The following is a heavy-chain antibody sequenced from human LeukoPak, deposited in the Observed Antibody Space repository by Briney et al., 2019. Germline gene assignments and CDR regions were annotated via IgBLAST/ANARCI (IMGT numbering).Heavy chain of an antibody. Sequence: SETLSLTCAVYGGSFSSYYWSWIRQSPGKGLEWIAEINHRGDTNCNPSVKSRVTISVDSSKNQFSLKVTSLTAADTAVYYCARGPTISETGYFDYWGQGTLVTVSS. CDR2: INHRGDT. CDR1: GGSFSSYY. CDR3: ARGPTISETGYFDY. J-gene: IGHJ4*03. D-gene: IGHD1-1*01. V-gene: IGHV4-34*01.